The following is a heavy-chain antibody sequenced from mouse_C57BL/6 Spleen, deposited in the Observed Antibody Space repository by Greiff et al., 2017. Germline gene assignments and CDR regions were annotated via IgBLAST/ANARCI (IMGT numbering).Heavy chain of an antibody. D-gene: IGHD2-1*01. V-gene: IGHV5-9-1*02. CDR2: ISSGGDYI. J-gene: IGHJ4*01. Sequence: EVMLVESGEGLVKPGGSLKLSCAASGFTFSSYAMSWVRQTPEKRLEWVAYISSGGDYIYYADTVKGRFTISRDNARNTLYLQMSSLKSEDTAMYYCTRGDYGNYVGYAMDYWGQGTSVTVSS. CDR1: GFTFSSYA. CDR3: TRGDYGNYVGYAMDY.